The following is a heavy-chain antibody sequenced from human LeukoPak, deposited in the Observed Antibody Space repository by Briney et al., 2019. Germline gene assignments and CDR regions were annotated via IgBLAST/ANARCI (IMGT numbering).Heavy chain of an antibody. CDR2: MNPNSGNT. Sequence: ASVKVSCKASGYTFISYDINWVRQATGQGLEWMGWMNPNSGNTGYAQKFQGRVTMTRNTSISTAYMELSSLTSEDTAVYYCARKNYCSNRWFDPWGQGTLVTVSS. D-gene: IGHD2-8*01. J-gene: IGHJ5*02. V-gene: IGHV1-8*01. CDR3: ARKNYCSNRWFDP. CDR1: GYTFISYD.